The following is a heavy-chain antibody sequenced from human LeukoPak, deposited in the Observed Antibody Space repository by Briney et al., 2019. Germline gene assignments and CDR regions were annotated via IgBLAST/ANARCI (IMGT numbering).Heavy chain of an antibody. Sequence: PSETLSLTCTVSGGSISRSSYYWGWIRQPPGKGLEWIGSIYYSGSTYYNPSLKSRVTISVDTSKNQFSLKLSSVTAADTAVYYCARHTHHSYALTDIDYWGQGTLVTVSS. V-gene: IGHV4-39*01. CDR1: GGSISRSSYY. J-gene: IGHJ4*02. D-gene: IGHD5-18*01. CDR2: IYYSGST. CDR3: ARHTHHSYALTDIDY.